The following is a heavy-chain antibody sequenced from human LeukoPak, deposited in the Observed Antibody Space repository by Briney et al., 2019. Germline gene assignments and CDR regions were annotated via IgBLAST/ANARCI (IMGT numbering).Heavy chain of an antibody. J-gene: IGHJ4*02. V-gene: IGHV3-53*05. Sequence: GGSLRLSCAASGFTVSSNYMSWVRQAPGKGLEWVSVIYSGGSTYYADSVKGRFTISRDNSKNTLYLQMNSLRAEDTAVYYCAKDRGDYDYVWGSYRPPTSWGQGTLVTVSS. D-gene: IGHD3-16*02. CDR1: GFTVSSNY. CDR2: IYSGGST. CDR3: AKDRGDYDYVWGSYRPPTS.